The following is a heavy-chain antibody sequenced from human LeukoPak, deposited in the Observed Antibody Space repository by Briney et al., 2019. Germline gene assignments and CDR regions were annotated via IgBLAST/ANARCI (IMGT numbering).Heavy chain of an antibody. CDR1: GFTFNSYT. CDR2: ISTSSNYI. D-gene: IGHD6-19*01. Sequence: GGSLRLSCAASGFTFNSYTMNWVRQAPGKGLGWVSSISTSSNYIYYADSLRGRFTISRDNAKNSLYLQMNGLRAEDTAVYYCARVSAHAGIAVAASDYWGQGTLVTVSS. V-gene: IGHV3-21*01. CDR3: ARVSAHAGIAVAASDY. J-gene: IGHJ4*02.